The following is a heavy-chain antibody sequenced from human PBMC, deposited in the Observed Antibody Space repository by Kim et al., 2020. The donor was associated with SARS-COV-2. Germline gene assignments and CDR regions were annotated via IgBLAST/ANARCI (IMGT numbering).Heavy chain of an antibody. Sequence: YADSVQDQFTISRDNAKNSLSLQMHSLRAEDTAVYYCASIDLWFGYYGIAVWGQGTTVTVPS. J-gene: IGHJ6*02. CDR3: ASIDLWFGYYGIAV. V-gene: IGHV3-21*01. D-gene: IGHD3-10*01.